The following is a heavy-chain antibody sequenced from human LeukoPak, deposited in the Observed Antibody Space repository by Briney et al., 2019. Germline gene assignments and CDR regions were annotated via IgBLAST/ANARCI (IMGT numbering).Heavy chain of an antibody. J-gene: IGHJ4*02. CDR3: ARGIYGDY. Sequence: ASVQVSCKASEYTFTNYDINWVRQATGQGLEWMGWISSLNGNTDCAQNLQGRVAMTTDTSTSTAYMELTSLRSDDTAVYYCARGIYGDYWGQGTLVTVSS. CDR2: ISSLNGNT. V-gene: IGHV1-18*01. CDR1: EYTFTNYD. D-gene: IGHD3-16*01.